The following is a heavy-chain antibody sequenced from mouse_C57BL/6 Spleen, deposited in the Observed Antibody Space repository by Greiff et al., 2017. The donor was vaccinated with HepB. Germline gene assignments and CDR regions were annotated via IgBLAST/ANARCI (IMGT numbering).Heavy chain of an antibody. CDR3: ARWGVVADY. Sequence: EVQLQQSGPELVKPGASVKISCKASGYTFTDYYMNWVKQSHGKSLEWIGDINPNNGGTSYNQKFKGKATLTVDKSSSTAYMELRSLTSEDSAVYYCARWGVVADYWGQGTTLTVSS. V-gene: IGHV1-26*01. CDR1: GYTFTDYY. J-gene: IGHJ2*01. D-gene: IGHD1-1*01. CDR2: INPNNGGT.